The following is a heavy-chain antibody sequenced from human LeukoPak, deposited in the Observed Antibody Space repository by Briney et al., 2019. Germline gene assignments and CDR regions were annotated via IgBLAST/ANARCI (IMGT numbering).Heavy chain of an antibody. J-gene: IGHJ4*02. CDR2: ISAYNGDT. Sequence: ASVKVSCKASGYTFTSYGISWVRQAPGQGLEWMGWISAYNGDTNYAQKLQGRVTMTEDTSTDTAYMELSSLRSEDTAVYYCATRFARIRTDYGDYVRKQIDYWGQGTLVTVSS. D-gene: IGHD4-17*01. CDR3: ATRFARIRTDYGDYVRKQIDY. CDR1: GYTFTSYG. V-gene: IGHV1-18*01.